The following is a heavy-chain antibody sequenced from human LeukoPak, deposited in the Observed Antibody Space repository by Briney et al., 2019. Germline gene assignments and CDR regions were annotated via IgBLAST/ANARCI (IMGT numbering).Heavy chain of an antibody. CDR3: AKGGFWGSGSTHIDY. V-gene: IGHV3-23*01. J-gene: IGHJ4*02. Sequence: GGSLRLSCAASGFTFSSYAMSWVRQAPGKGLEWVSAISGSGGSTYYADSVKGRFTISRDNSKNTLYLQMNSLRAEDTAVYYCAKGGFWGSGSTHIDYWGQGTLVTVSS. D-gene: IGHD3-10*01. CDR2: ISGSGGST. CDR1: GFTFSSYA.